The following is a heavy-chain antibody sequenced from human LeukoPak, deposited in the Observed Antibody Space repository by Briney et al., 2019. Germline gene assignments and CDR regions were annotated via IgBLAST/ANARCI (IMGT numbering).Heavy chain of an antibody. J-gene: IGHJ4*02. D-gene: IGHD3-10*01. CDR1: GFTFSDYY. CDR2: ISSSGSTI. CDR3: AKEGIWFGQFAFDS. Sequence: PGGSLRLSCAASGFTFSDYYMSWIRQAPGKGLEWVSYISSSGSTIYYADSVKGRFTISRDNSKNTLYLQMNSLRVEDTAVYYCAKEGIWFGQFAFDSWGQGALVTVSS. V-gene: IGHV3-11*01.